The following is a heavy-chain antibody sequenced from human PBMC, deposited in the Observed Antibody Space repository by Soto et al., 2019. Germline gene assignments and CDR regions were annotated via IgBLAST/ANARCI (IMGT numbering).Heavy chain of an antibody. V-gene: IGHV4-30-4*01. CDR1: GGSISSGYYY. CDR2: IYYSGNT. CDR3: ARSSLYGMDV. Sequence: SSETLSLTCSVSGGSISSGYYYWSWIRQPPGKGLEWIGNIYYSGNTYYNPSLKSRLIISIDTSKNQFSLKVGSATAADTAVYYCARSSLYGMDVWGQGTTVTVSS. J-gene: IGHJ6*02.